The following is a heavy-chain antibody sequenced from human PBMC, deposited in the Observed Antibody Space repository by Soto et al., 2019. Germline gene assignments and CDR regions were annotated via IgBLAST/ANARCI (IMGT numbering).Heavy chain of an antibody. CDR1: GLTFGNHY. J-gene: IGHJ4*02. CDR2: INPDGSEK. CDR3: ARAYNWRYDY. V-gene: IGHV3-7*01. D-gene: IGHD1-20*01. Sequence: GGSLRLSCVDSGLTFGNHYMTWVRQAPGKGLEWVASINPDGSEKNYLDSVKGRFTISRDNAIKSLYLQMNGLRAEDTAVYYCARAYNWRYDYWGQGTLVTVSS.